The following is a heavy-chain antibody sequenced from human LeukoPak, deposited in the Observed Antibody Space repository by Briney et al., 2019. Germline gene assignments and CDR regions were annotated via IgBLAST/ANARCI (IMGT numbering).Heavy chain of an antibody. V-gene: IGHV6-1*01. J-gene: IGHJ4*02. Sequence: SQTLSLTCAISGDSVSSNSAAWNWIRQSPSRGLEWLGRTYYRSKWYNDYEVSVKSRITINADTSKNQFSLHLNSVTPEDTAVYYCARGCDDERYCSGVIEGFDYWGQGTLVTVSS. CDR1: GDSVSSNSAA. CDR3: ARGCDDERYCSGVIEGFDY. D-gene: IGHD2-15*01. CDR2: TYYRSKWYN.